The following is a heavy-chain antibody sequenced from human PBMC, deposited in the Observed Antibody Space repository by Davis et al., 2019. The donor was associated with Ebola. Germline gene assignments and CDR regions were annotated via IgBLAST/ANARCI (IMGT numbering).Heavy chain of an antibody. D-gene: IGHD3-10*01. J-gene: IGHJ6*02. CDR3: TRGRGSGRDYYYGMDV. CDR1: GFTFSDYY. V-gene: IGHV3-49*03. Sequence: GGSLRLSCAASGFTFSDYYMSWFRQAPGKGLEWVGFIRSKAYGGTTEYAASVKGRFTISRDDSKSIAYLQMNSLKTEDTAVYYCTRGRGSGRDYYYGMDVWGQGTTATVSS. CDR2: IRSKAYGGTT.